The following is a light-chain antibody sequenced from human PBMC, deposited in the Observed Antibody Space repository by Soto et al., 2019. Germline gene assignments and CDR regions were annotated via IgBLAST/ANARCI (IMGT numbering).Light chain of an antibody. J-gene: IGKJ1*01. Sequence: DIQMTQSPSSLSASVGDRVTITCQTSQDIDNYLNWYQQKPGKAPKLLIYDASNLETGVPSRFSGSGSGTDFTFTISSLQPEDIATYSCQQCGSSPRTFGQGTKVEV. V-gene: IGKV1-33*01. CDR3: QQCGSSPRT. CDR2: DAS. CDR1: QDIDNY.